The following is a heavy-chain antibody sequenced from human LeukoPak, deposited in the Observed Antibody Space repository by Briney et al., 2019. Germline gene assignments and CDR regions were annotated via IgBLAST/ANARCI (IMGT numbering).Heavy chain of an antibody. V-gene: IGHV3-30*18. D-gene: IGHD5-12*01. CDR1: GFTFSSYG. CDR2: ISYDGSNK. Sequence: GGSLRLSCAASGFTFSSYGMHWVRQAPGKGLEWVAVISYDGSNKYYADSVKGRFTISRDNSKNTLYLQVNSLRAEDTAVYYCAKGKWLRLPSSIDYWGQGTLVTVSS. CDR3: AKGKWLRLPSSIDY. J-gene: IGHJ4*02.